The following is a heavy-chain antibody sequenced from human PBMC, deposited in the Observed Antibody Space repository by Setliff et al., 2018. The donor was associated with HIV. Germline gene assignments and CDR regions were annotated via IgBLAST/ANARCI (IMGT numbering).Heavy chain of an antibody. Sequence: GASVKVSCKASGYTFDNYDFSWVRQAPGQGLEWMGWISTFNGGTNSAQKFRDRVTLTTDTSTATAYMELKSLKSNDTAVYYCARGGGYRGYDGTLDYWGQGTLVTV. CDR3: ARGGGYRGYDGTLDY. V-gene: IGHV1-18*01. CDR2: ISTFNGGT. D-gene: IGHD5-12*01. J-gene: IGHJ4*02. CDR1: GYTFDNYD.